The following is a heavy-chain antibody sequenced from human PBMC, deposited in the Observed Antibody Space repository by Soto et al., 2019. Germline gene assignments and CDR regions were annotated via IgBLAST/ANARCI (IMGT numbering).Heavy chain of an antibody. V-gene: IGHV4-4*02. CDR2: IYHSGST. Sequence: QVQLQESGPGLVKPSGTLSLTCAVSGGSISSSNWWSWVRQPPGKGLEWIGEIYHSGSTNYNPSLKRRVPXSXGXXKNQCSLKRSSVTAADTAVYYCARVSGSYYYGMDVWGQGTTVTVSS. D-gene: IGHD1-26*01. CDR3: ARVSGSYYYGMDV. J-gene: IGHJ6*02. CDR1: GGSISSSNW.